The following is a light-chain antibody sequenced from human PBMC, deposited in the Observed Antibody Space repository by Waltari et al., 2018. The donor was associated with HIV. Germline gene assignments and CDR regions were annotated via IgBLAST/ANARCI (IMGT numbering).Light chain of an antibody. CDR1: HSNIAVDS. CDR3: ALWADTLTGWV. V-gene: IGLV1-44*01. CDR2: RTT. J-gene: IGLJ3*02. Sequence: QIVLTQPHSASGTPGQRVTISCSGVHSNIAVDSVHWYHHVPRTAPRLLIYRTTPRPSGVPYLFSGSISGPSASLAISGLRYEDDGDYYCALWADTLTGWVFGGGTKVTVL.